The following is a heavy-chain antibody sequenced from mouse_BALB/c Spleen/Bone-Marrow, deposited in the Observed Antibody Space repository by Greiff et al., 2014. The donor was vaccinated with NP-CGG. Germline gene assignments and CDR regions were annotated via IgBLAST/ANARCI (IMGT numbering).Heavy chain of an antibody. Sequence: EVKLVESGGGLVKPGGPLKLSCAASGFTFSSYAMSWVRQTPEKRLEWVASISSGGSTYYPGSVKGRFTISRDNARNILYLQMSSLRSEDTAMYYCAREVDGWYYFDYWGQGTTLTVSS. CDR3: AREVDGWYYFDY. CDR2: ISSGGST. J-gene: IGHJ2*01. D-gene: IGHD2-3*01. CDR1: GFTFSSYA. V-gene: IGHV5-6-5*01.